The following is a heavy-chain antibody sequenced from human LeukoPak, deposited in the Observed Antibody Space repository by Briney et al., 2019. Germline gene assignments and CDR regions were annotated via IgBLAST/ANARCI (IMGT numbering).Heavy chain of an antibody. CDR2: ISGSGGST. V-gene: IGHV3-23*01. CDR1: GFTLSSYA. J-gene: IGHJ4*02. Sequence: GGSLRLSCAASGFTLSSYAMSWVRQAPGKGLEWVSAISGSGGSTYYADSEKGRFTISRDNSKNTLYLQMNSLRAEDTAVYYCAKYGWGFYFDYWGQGTLVTVSS. CDR3: AKYGWGFYFDY. D-gene: IGHD7-27*01.